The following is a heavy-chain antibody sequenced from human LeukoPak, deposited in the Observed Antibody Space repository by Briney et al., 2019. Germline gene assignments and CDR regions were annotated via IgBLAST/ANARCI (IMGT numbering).Heavy chain of an antibody. Sequence: PGGSLRLSCAASGFTFSSYAMSWIRQAPGKGLEWVSAISGSGGSTYYADSVKGRFTISRDNSKNTLYLQMNSLRAEDTAVYYCAKDPRGYSYGYADYWGQGTLVTVSS. CDR3: AKDPRGYSYGYADY. D-gene: IGHD5-18*01. CDR1: GFTFSSYA. J-gene: IGHJ4*02. CDR2: ISGSGGST. V-gene: IGHV3-23*01.